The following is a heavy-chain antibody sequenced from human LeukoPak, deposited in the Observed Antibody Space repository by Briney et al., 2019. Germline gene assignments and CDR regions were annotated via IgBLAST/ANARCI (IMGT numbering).Heavy chain of an antibody. CDR1: GYIFTAYY. Sequence: GASVKVSCKVSGYIFTAYYIHWVRQAPGQVLEWVGWINPKSGATNYAQKFQGRVTMTRDTSISTAYMELSRLRSDDTAVYYCASSGLRLGELSLYRVDYWGQGTLVTVSS. J-gene: IGHJ4*02. CDR3: ASSGLRLGELSLYRVDY. V-gene: IGHV1-2*02. CDR2: INPKSGAT. D-gene: IGHD3-16*02.